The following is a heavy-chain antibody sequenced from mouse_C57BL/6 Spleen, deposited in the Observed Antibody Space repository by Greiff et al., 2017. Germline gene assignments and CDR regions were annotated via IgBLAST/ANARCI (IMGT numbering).Heavy chain of an antibody. CDR2: INYDGSST. CDR1: GFTFSDYY. V-gene: IGHV5-16*01. J-gene: IGHJ4*01. Sequence: DVKLVESEGGLVQPGSSMKLSCTASGFTFSDYYMAWVRQVPEKGLEWVANINYDGSSTYYLDSLKSRFIISRDNAKNILYLQMSSLKSEDTATYYCARGNDYEAMDYWGQGTSVTVSS. CDR3: ARGNDYEAMDY.